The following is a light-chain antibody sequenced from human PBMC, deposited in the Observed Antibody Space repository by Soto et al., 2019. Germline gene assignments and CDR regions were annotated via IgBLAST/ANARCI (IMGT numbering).Light chain of an antibody. V-gene: IGLV2-14*03. Sequence: LTQPPSASGSPGQSVAMSCTGTSSDVGGYNYVSWYQQHPGKPPKLIIYDVANRPSGVSNRFSGSKSGSTASLIISRLQTEDEADYYCVSYTSSTTYVFGAGTKVTV. CDR2: DVA. CDR1: SSDVGGYNY. CDR3: VSYTSSTTYV. J-gene: IGLJ1*01.